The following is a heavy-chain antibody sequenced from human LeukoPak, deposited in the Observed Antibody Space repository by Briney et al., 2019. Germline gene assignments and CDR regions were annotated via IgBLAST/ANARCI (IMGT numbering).Heavy chain of an antibody. Sequence: GGSLRPSCAASGFSFTSYWMSWVRQAPGKGLEWVANIKEDGSVKFYVDSVRGRFTISRDNTKNSLYLQMNGLRAEDTAMYYCARGDFNDLRYGCWGQGSLVTVSS. V-gene: IGHV3-7*03. CDR2: IKEDGSVK. CDR1: GFSFTSYW. CDR3: ARGDFNDLRYGC. J-gene: IGHJ4*02. D-gene: IGHD2-21*02.